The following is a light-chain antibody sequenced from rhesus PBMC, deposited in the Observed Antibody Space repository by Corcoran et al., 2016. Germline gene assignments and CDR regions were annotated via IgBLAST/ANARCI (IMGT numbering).Light chain of an antibody. CDR1: QGISTD. CDR3: QQYNSLPLT. Sequence: DIQMTQSPSSLSASVGDRVTITCRASQGISTDLNWYQQNPRKSTNLLNYYANILEIGVPSWFSGSGSATEFTLTISSPQPEEFATYYRQQYNSLPLTFGGGTKVGLK. J-gene: IGKJ4*01. CDR2: YAN. V-gene: IGKV1-32*01.